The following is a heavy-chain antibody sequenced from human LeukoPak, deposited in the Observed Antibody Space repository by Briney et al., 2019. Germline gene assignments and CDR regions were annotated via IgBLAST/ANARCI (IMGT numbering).Heavy chain of an antibody. J-gene: IGHJ5*02. CDR3: ATSFRAVNWFDP. Sequence: GASVKVSCKASGYTFTRYYMNRVRQAPGQGLEWMGIINPSGGSTNYAQKFQGRVTMTRDTSTSTIYMEVSSLRSEDTAVYYCATSFRAVNWFDPWGQGTLVTVSS. V-gene: IGHV1-46*01. CDR2: INPSGGST. D-gene: IGHD3-10*01. CDR1: GYTFTRYY.